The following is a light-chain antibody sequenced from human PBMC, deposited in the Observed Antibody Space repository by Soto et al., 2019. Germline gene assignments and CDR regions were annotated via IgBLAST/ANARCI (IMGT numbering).Light chain of an antibody. CDR1: QSVSSSF. Sequence: EIVLTQSPGTLSLSPGERATLSCRASQSVSSSFLAWYQQKPGQAPRLLIYGASNRATGIPDRFSGSGSGTDFTLTISRLEPEDFAVYYCQQYVTSPWAFDQGTKV. V-gene: IGKV3-20*01. CDR3: QQYVTSPWA. J-gene: IGKJ1*01. CDR2: GAS.